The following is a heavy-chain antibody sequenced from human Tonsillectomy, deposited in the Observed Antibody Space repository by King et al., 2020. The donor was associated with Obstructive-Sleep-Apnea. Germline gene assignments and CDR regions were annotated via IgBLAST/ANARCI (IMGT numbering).Heavy chain of an antibody. CDR1: GGSISNYY. V-gene: IGHV4-59*08. CDR2: MYYSGNT. CDR3: ARHRGVEDYGAYGDYFDY. D-gene: IGHD4/OR15-4a*01. Sequence: VQLQESGPGLVKPSETLSLTCTVSGGSISNYYWSWIRQPPGKGLEWIGYMYYSGNTNFNPSLKSRVTISADTSKIQFSLRLGSVTAADTAVYYCARHRGVEDYGAYGDYFDYWGQGTLVTVSS. J-gene: IGHJ4*02.